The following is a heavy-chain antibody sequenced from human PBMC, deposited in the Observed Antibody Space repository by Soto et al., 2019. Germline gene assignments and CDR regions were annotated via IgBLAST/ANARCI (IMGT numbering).Heavy chain of an antibody. CDR3: AREENGYNN. CDR1: GYSFTSYW. V-gene: IGHV5-51*01. D-gene: IGHD5-12*01. CDR2: IYPGDSNT. Sequence: PGESLKISCKGSGYSFTSYWIGWVRQMPGKGLEWMGIIYPGDSNTRYSPSFQGQVTMTRDTSISTAYMELSRLRSDDTAVYYCAREENGYNNWGQGTLVTVSS. J-gene: IGHJ4*02.